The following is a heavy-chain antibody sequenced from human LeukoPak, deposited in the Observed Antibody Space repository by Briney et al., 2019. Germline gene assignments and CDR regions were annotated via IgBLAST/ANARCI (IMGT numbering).Heavy chain of an antibody. CDR2: IYYSGST. CDR3: ARTDEGSTADY. D-gene: IGHD2-2*01. V-gene: IGHV4-38-2*02. J-gene: IGHJ4*02. Sequence: SETLSLTCTVSGSSMSSDYYWGWIRQPPGKGLEWIGSIYYSGSTYYNPSLKSRVTISVDTSKNQFSLKLSSVTAADTAVYYCARTDEGSTADYWGQGTLVTVSS. CDR1: GSSMSSDYY.